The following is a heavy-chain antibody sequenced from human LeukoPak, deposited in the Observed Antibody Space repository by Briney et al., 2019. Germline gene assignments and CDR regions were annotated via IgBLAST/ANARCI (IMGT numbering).Heavy chain of an antibody. V-gene: IGHV5-51*01. Sequence: GESLKISCKGSGYTFINYWIGLVRPMPGKGLEWMVIIFPADSDTRYSPSFQGQVTISVNKSINTAYLQWSSLKASDTAMYFCARHRYFQLWGQGTLVTVSS. CDR2: IFPADSDT. CDR1: GYTFINYW. CDR3: ARHRYFQL. J-gene: IGHJ1*01.